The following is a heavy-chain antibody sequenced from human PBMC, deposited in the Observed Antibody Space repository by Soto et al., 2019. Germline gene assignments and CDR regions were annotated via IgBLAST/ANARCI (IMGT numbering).Heavy chain of an antibody. Sequence: QVQLVQSGAEVKKPGASVTLSCTASAYPFTSFYIHWVRQAPGQGLEWMGMINPSGGSTTYAQKFQGSVTLTRDTSTNTVYMELTGLKYDDTAMYFCAREGKDYGDYDYWGQGTLVTVSS. CDR3: AREGKDYGDYDY. J-gene: IGHJ4*02. CDR2: INPSGGST. V-gene: IGHV1-46*01. D-gene: IGHD4-17*01. CDR1: AYPFTSFY.